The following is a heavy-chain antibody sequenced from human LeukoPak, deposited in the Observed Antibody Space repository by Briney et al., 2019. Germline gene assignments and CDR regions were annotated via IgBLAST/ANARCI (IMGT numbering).Heavy chain of an antibody. V-gene: IGHV1-69*13. Sequence: SVKVSCTASGGTFSSYAISWVRQAPGQGLEWMGGIIPIFGTANYAQKFQGRVTITADESTSTAYMELSSLRSEDTAVYYCARDLGYSYGYGYWGQGTLVTVSS. J-gene: IGHJ4*02. CDR3: ARDLGYSYGYGY. CDR1: GGTFSSYA. D-gene: IGHD5-18*01. CDR2: IIPIFGTA.